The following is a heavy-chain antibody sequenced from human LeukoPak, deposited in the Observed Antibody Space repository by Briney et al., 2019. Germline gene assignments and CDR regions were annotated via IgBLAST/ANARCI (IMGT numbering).Heavy chain of an antibody. Sequence: GSLRLSCAASGFTFSSYAMSWVRQAPGKGLEWVSAISGSGGSTYYADSVKGRFTISRDNSKNTLYLQMNSLRAEDTAVYYCAKDRSGYSSGWSLDYWGQGTLVTVSS. CDR2: ISGSGGST. J-gene: IGHJ4*02. D-gene: IGHD6-19*01. CDR1: GFTFSSYA. V-gene: IGHV3-23*01. CDR3: AKDRSGYSSGWSLDY.